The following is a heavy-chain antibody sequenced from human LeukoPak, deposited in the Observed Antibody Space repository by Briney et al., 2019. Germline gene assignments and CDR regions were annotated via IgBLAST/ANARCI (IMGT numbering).Heavy chain of an antibody. D-gene: IGHD6-13*01. J-gene: IGHJ3*02. CDR1: GGSISSGDHY. CDR2: IYYSGST. Sequence: SETLSLTCTVSGGSISSGDHYWSWIRQPPGKGLEWIGYIYYSGSTYYNPSLKSRVTISVDTSKNQFSLKLSSVTAADTAVYYCARVGGYSSSLGAFDIWGQGTMVTVSS. CDR3: ARVGGYSSSLGAFDI. V-gene: IGHV4-30-4*01.